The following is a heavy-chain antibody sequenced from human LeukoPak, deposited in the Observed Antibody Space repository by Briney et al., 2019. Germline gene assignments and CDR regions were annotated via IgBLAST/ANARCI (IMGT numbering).Heavy chain of an antibody. D-gene: IGHD3-22*01. Sequence: SETLSLTCAVSGGSISGDNWWSWVRQSPGKGLEWIGEIHHSGSTHDNPSLKSRATIPVDRSKNHFSLKLSSVTAADTAVYYCARRSYYDSIGYWGHWGQGTLVTVSS. J-gene: IGHJ4*02. CDR2: IHHSGST. CDR3: ARRSYYDSIGYWGH. CDR1: GGSISGDNW. V-gene: IGHV4-4*02.